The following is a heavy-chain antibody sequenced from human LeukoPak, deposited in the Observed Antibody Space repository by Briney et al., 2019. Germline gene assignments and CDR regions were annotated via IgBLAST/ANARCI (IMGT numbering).Heavy chain of an antibody. Sequence: AASVKVSCKASGYTFTSYAMNWVRQAPGQGLEWMGWINTNTGNPTYAQGFTGRFVFSLDTSVSTAYLQISSLKAEDTAVYYCASLAAAGTHAFDIWGQGTMVTVSS. V-gene: IGHV7-4-1*02. CDR1: GYTFTSYA. D-gene: IGHD6-13*01. CDR3: ASLAAAGTHAFDI. J-gene: IGHJ3*02. CDR2: INTNTGNP.